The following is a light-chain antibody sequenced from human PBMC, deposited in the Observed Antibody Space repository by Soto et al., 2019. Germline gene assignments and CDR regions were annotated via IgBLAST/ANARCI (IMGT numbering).Light chain of an antibody. CDR2: GPS. CDR1: QSVGSN. V-gene: IGKV3-15*01. J-gene: IGKJ1*01. CDR3: HQFNNWPPGT. Sequence: EIVMTQSPAILSVSPGERATLSCRASQSVGSNFAWYQQKPGQAPRLLMYGPSTRATGLPARFSGSGSGTEFTLTISNLQSEDCAVYYWHQFNNWPPGTFGQGTKVEIK.